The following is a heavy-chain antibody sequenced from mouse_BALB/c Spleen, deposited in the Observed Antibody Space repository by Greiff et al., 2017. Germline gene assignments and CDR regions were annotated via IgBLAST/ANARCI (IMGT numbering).Heavy chain of an antibody. D-gene: IGHD2-1*01. CDR1: GYTFTSYW. J-gene: IGHJ3*01. V-gene: IGHV1-7*01. CDR2: INPSTGYT. CDR3: ARSAVPDGNFAWFAY. Sequence: QVQLQQSGADLAKPGASVKMSCKASGYTFTSYWMHWVKQRPGQGLEWIGYINPSTGYTEYNQKFKDKATLTADKSSSTAYMQLSSLTSEDSAVYYCARSAVPDGNFAWFAYWGQGTLVTVSA.